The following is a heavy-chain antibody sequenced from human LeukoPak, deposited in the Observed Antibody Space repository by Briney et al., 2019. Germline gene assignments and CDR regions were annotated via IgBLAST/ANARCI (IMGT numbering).Heavy chain of an antibody. Sequence: SETLSLTCTVSGGSISSYYWSWIRQPPGKGLERIGYIYTSGSTNYNPSLKSRVTISVDTSKNQFSLKLSSVTAADTAVYYCARHESWYDFWSGNKNYYMDVWGKGTTVTVSS. CDR2: IYTSGST. J-gene: IGHJ6*03. CDR1: GGSISSYY. V-gene: IGHV4-4*09. D-gene: IGHD3-3*01. CDR3: ARHESWYDFWSGNKNYYMDV.